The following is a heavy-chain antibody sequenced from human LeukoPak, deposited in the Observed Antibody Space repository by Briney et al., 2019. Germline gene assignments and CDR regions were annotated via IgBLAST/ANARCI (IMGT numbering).Heavy chain of an antibody. J-gene: IGHJ4*02. CDR2: INPSNGNT. V-gene: IGHV1-18*01. Sequence: ASVKVSCKASGYTFINYGIAWVRQAPGQGLEWMGYINPSNGNTNCAQNLQGRLTLTTDTSTNTAYMELGGLRSDDTAVYYCARDRILGYFDGTLFHYWGQGTLVTVSS. D-gene: IGHD3-22*01. CDR3: ARDRILGYFDGTLFHY. CDR1: GYTFINYG.